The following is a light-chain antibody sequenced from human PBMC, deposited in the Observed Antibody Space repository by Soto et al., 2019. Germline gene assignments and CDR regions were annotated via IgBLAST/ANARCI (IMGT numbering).Light chain of an antibody. CDR1: SSNIGAGYD. J-gene: IGLJ1*01. CDR3: QSYDSSLTSYV. Sequence: QSVLTQPPSVSGAPGQRVTISCTGSSSNIGAGYDVHWYQQIPGTAPKLLIYGNSNRPSGVPDRFSGSKSGTSASLAITGLQAEDEGDYYCQSYDSSLTSYVFGTGTKFTVL. CDR2: GNS. V-gene: IGLV1-40*01.